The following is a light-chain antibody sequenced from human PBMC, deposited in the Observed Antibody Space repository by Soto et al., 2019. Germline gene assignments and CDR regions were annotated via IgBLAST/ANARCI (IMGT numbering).Light chain of an antibody. Sequence: EIVMTQSPATLSLSPGERATLSCRASQTVRNNYLVWYQHKPGQAPRLLIYGASTRATGIPARFSGSGSGTEFTLTISRLEPEDFAVYYCQQYGSSPRITFGQGTRLEIK. CDR2: GAS. V-gene: IGKV3-20*01. CDR1: QTVRNNY. J-gene: IGKJ5*01. CDR3: QQYGSSPRIT.